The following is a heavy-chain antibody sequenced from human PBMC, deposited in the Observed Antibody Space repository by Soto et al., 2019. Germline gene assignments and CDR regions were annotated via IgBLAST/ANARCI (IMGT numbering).Heavy chain of an antibody. Sequence: QVQLVESGGGVVQPGRSLRLSCAASGFTFSSYGMHWVRQAPGKGLEWVAVVWYDEKTKYYADSVKGRFTISRDNSKNTLYLQLNSLRAEDTAVYFCARAPGYSASWFPLYYCVYWGQGTLVTVSS. D-gene: IGHD6-13*01. V-gene: IGHV3-33*01. CDR1: GFTFSSYG. CDR2: VWYDEKTK. J-gene: IGHJ4*02. CDR3: ARAPGYSASWFPLYYCVY.